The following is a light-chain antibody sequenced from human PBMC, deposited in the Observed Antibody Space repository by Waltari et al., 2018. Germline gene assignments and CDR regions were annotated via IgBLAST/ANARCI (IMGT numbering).Light chain of an antibody. CDR3: QQYNEWPRT. CDR1: QRVSSN. J-gene: IGKJ1*01. CDR2: GSS. Sequence: EIVMTQSPATLSVSPGERATLSCRASQRVSSNLAWYQQRPGQAPMLLIHGSSTRATGIPARFSGSGSGTEFTLTISSLQSEDFAVYHCQQYNEWPRTFGQGTKVEIK. V-gene: IGKV3-15*01.